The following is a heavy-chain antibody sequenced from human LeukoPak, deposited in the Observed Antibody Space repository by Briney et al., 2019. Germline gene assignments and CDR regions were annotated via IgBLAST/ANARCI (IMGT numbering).Heavy chain of an antibody. CDR1: GFTVSSNY. V-gene: IGHV3-53*01. Sequence: GGSLRLSSAASGFTVSSNYMSWVRQAPGKGLEWASVIYSGGSTYYADSVKGRFTISRDNSKNTLYLQMNSLRAEDTAVYYCARDRGYGDAPLGYWGQGTLVTVSS. D-gene: IGHD4-17*01. CDR3: ARDRGYGDAPLGY. J-gene: IGHJ4*02. CDR2: IYSGGST.